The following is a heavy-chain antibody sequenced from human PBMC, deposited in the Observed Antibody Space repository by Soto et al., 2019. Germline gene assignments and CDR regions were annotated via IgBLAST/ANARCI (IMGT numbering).Heavy chain of an antibody. V-gene: IGHV4-4*07. CDR1: GGSISSYY. CDR2: IYTSGST. D-gene: IGHD3-9*01. CDR3: AGDRSDYDILTGPYFDY. J-gene: IGHJ4*02. Sequence: SETLSLTCTVSGGSISSYYWSWIRQPAGKGLEWIGRIYTSGSTNYNPSLKSRVTMSVDTSKNQFSLKLSSVTAADTAVYYCAGDRSDYDILTGPYFDYWGQGTLVTVSS.